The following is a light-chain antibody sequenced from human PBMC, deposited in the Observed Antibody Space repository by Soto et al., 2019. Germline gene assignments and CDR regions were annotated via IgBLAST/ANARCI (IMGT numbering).Light chain of an antibody. CDR2: DAS. CDR3: QHYDNLPPFT. J-gene: IGKJ3*01. V-gene: IGKV1-33*01. CDR1: QDISNY. Sequence: DIQMTQSPSSLSASVGDSVTITCQASQDISNYLNWYQQKPGKAPKLLIYDASNLETGVPSRFSGRGSGTDFTFTISSLQPADIATYYCQHYDNLPPFTFGPGTKVDIK.